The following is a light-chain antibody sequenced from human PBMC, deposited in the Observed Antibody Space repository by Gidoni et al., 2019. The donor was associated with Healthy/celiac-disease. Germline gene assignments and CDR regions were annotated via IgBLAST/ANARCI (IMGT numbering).Light chain of an antibody. CDR2: AAS. CDR1: QGISSY. J-gene: IGKJ1*01. CDR3: QRYYSYPRT. V-gene: IGKV1-8*01. Sequence: AIRMTQSPSPFSASTGDRVTITCRASQGISSYLAWYQQKPEKAPKLLIYAASTLQRGVPSRFSGSGSGTDITLTISCLQSEDFATYYCQRYYSYPRTFXQXTKVEIK.